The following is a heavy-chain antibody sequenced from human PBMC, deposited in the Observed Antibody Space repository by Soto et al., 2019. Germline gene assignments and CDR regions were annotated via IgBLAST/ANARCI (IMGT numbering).Heavy chain of an antibody. CDR3: AREFELVHYFDT. J-gene: IGHJ3*02. Sequence: SETLSLTCTVSGGSISSGGYYWSWIRQHPGKGLEWIGYIYYSGSTYYNPSFKSRVTISVDTSKNQFSLKLSSVTAADTAVYYCAREFELVHYFDTWGQGTMVTVSS. CDR1: GGSISSGGYY. V-gene: IGHV4-31*03. D-gene: IGHD1-1*01. CDR2: IYYSGST.